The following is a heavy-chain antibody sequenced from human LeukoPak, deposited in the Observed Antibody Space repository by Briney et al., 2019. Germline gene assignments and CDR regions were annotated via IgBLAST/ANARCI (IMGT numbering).Heavy chain of an antibody. CDR1: GFRFSSYE. J-gene: IGHJ6*03. CDR3: ARVPPQSNSYNYRTV. CDR2: IRRSGSTI. Sequence: GGSLRLSCAASGFRFSSYEMNWVCQAPGKGLEWLSHIRRSGSTIYYADSVKGRFTISRDNAKNSLYLQMNSLRAEDTAVYYFARVPPQSNSYNYRTVGGKGTT. D-gene: IGHD5-24*01. V-gene: IGHV3-48*03.